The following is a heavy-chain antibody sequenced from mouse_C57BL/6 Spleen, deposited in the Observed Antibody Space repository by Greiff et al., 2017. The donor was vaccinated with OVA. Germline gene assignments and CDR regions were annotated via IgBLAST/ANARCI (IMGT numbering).Heavy chain of an antibody. CDR3: TWSNLYYFDY. V-gene: IGHV14-4*01. Sequence: EVQLQQSGAELVRPGASVKLSCTASGFNIKDDYMHWVKQRPEQGLEWIGWIDPENGDTEYASKFQGKATITADTSSNTAYLQLSSLTSEDTAVYYCTWSNLYYFDYWGQGTTLTVSS. CDR1: GFNIKDDY. CDR2: IDPENGDT. D-gene: IGHD2-5*01. J-gene: IGHJ2*01.